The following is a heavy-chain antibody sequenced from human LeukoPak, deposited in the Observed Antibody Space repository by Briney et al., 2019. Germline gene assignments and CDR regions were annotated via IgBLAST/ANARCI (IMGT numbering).Heavy chain of an antibody. CDR3: ARVYYDSYGFNQFDF. CDR1: GYTFTSYY. D-gene: IGHD3-22*01. J-gene: IGHJ4*02. V-gene: IGHV1-46*01. CDR2: INPSGGST. Sequence: ASVKVSCKASGYTFTSYYMHWVRQAPGQGLEWMGIINPSGGSTTYAQKFQGRVTMTRDMSTSTVYMELSSLRSEDTAVYYCARVYYDSYGFNQFDFWGQGTLVTVSS.